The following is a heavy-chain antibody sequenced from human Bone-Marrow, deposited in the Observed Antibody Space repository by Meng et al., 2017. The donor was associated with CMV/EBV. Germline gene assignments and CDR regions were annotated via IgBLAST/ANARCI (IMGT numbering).Heavy chain of an antibody. V-gene: IGHV4-34*01. CDR2: INHSGST. J-gene: IGHJ6*02. CDR1: GGSFRGYY. Sequence: SQTLSLTCAVYGGSFRGYYWSWIRQPPGKGLEWIGEINHSGSTNYNPSLKSRVTISVDTSKNQFSLKLSSVTAADTAVYYCARAELRFLEWLLPKYGMDVWGQGTTVTVSS. D-gene: IGHD3-3*01. CDR3: ARAELRFLEWLLPKYGMDV.